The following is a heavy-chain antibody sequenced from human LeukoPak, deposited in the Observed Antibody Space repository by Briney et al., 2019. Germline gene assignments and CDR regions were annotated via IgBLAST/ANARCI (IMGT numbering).Heavy chain of an antibody. V-gene: IGHV4-59*08. J-gene: IGHJ3*02. CDR3: ASDRIEVDAFDI. D-gene: IGHD2-15*01. CDR2: IFYNEGT. Sequence: PSETLSLTCTVSSGSFRTYYWSWIRQPPGKGLEWIGYIFYNEGTSYNPSLKSRVTISVDTSKNQFSLKLSSVTAADTAVYYCASDRIEVDAFDIWGQGTMVTVSS. CDR1: SGSFRTYY.